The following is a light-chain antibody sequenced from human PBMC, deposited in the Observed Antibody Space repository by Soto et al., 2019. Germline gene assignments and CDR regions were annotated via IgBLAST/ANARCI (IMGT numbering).Light chain of an antibody. V-gene: IGLV1-40*01. J-gene: IGLJ1*01. Sequence: QSVLTQPPSVSGAPGQRVTISCTGSSSNIGTGYDVHWYQQLPLTAPKLLIYGNNNRPSGVPDRFSGSRSGTSASLAITGLQPEDEADYYCQSYDSSLSSYVFGAGTKLTVL. CDR3: QSYDSSLSSYV. CDR1: SSNIGTGYD. CDR2: GNN.